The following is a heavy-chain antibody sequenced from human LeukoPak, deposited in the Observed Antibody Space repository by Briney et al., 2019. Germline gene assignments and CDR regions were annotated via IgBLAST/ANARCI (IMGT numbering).Heavy chain of an antibody. J-gene: IGHJ4*02. Sequence: GESLKISCKGSGYSFTSYWIGWVRQMPGKGLEWMGIIYPGDSDTRYSPSFQGQVTISADKSISTACLQWSSLKASDTAMYYCARQYCSGGSCYHFGYWGQGTLVTVSS. CDR2: IYPGDSDT. CDR1: GYSFTSYW. D-gene: IGHD2-15*01. V-gene: IGHV5-51*01. CDR3: ARQYCSGGSCYHFGY.